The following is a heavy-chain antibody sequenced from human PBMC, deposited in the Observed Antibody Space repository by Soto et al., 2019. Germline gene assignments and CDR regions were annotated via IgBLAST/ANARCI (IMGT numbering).Heavy chain of an antibody. CDR2: INPNSGGT. D-gene: IGHD3-22*01. J-gene: IGHJ4*02. Sequence: ASVKVSCKASGYTFTDYYVHWVRQAPGQGLMWMGWINPNSGGTKSAQKFQGRVTMTRDTSISTAYMELSRLRSDDTAVYYCARRKGDYYDSSGYHYYFDYWGQGTLVTVSS. CDR3: ARRKGDYYDSSGYHYYFDY. V-gene: IGHV1-2*02. CDR1: GYTFTDYY.